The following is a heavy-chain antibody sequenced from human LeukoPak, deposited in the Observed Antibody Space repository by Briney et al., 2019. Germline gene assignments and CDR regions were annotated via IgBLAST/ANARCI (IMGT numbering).Heavy chain of an antibody. Sequence: PGGSLRLSCAASGFTVSSNYMSWVRQAPGKGLEWVSVIYSGGSTYYADSVKGRFTISRDNSKNTLYLQMNSLRAEDTAVYYCARDRGTMTVDAFDIWGQGTMVTVSS. V-gene: IGHV3-53*01. J-gene: IGHJ3*02. CDR1: GFTVSSNY. CDR2: IYSGGST. D-gene: IGHD3-22*01. CDR3: ARDRGTMTVDAFDI.